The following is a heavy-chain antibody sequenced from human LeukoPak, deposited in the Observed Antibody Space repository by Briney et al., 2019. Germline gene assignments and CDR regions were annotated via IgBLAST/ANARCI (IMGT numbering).Heavy chain of an antibody. CDR1: GFTFSSYW. J-gene: IGHJ5*02. V-gene: IGHV3-74*01. CDR3: ARDSSQLLDGWFDP. Sequence: GGSLRLSCAASGFTFSSYWMHWVRQAPGKGLVWASRINSDGSSTSYADSVKGRFTISRDNAKNTLYLQMNSLRAEDTAVYYCARDSSQLLDGWFDPWGQGTLVTVSS. D-gene: IGHD2-2*01. CDR2: INSDGSST.